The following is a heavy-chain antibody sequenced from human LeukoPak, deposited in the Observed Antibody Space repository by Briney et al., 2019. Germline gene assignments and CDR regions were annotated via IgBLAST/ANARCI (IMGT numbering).Heavy chain of an antibody. CDR1: GGSFSGYY. CDR3: ARGGMVRGVIRYYYYYGMDV. D-gene: IGHD3-10*01. Sequence: SETLSLTCTVSGGSFSGYYWSWIRQPPGKGLEWIGEVNHSGSTNYNPSLKSRVTISVDTSKNQFSLKLSSVTAADTAVYYCARGGMVRGVIRYYYYYGMDVWGQGTTVTVSS. CDR2: VNHSGST. J-gene: IGHJ6*02. V-gene: IGHV4-34*01.